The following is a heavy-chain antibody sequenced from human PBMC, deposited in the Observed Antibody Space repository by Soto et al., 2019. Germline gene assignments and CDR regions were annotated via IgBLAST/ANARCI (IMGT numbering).Heavy chain of an antibody. J-gene: IGHJ4*02. CDR2: IYYSGDT. D-gene: IGHD4-17*01. Sequence: QVQLQESGPGLVKPSETLSLTCSVSGDSISSYYWCWIRQPPGKGLEWIGYIYYSGDTNYNPSLKSRVTMSLDTSNNQFALELKSVTAADTAVYYCVRHGDSHWSFQYWGQGTLVTVSS. CDR1: GDSISSYY. V-gene: IGHV4-59*08. CDR3: VRHGDSHWSFQY.